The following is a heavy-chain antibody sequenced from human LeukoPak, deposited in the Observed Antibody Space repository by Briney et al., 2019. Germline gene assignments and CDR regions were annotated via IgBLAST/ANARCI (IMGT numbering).Heavy chain of an antibody. D-gene: IGHD4-17*01. J-gene: IGHJ3*02. CDR2: ISHIGRT. V-gene: IGHV4-59*11. Sequence: ASETLSLTCADSGDSFSSHYWSWIRQSPGTGLEWIGYISHIGRTNYNPSLKSRVTISIDTSKTQFSLRLRSVTAADTAVYYCARDLVTVAKGFDIWGQGTMVCVSS. CDR3: ARDLVTVAKGFDI. CDR1: GDSFSSHY.